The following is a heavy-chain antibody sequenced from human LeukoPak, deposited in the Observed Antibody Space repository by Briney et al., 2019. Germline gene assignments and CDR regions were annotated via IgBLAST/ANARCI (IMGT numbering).Heavy chain of an antibody. V-gene: IGHV3-30*02. CDR2: IRYDGSNK. D-gene: IGHD3-10*01. CDR3: AKGGKPHPYGSGSYYPFDY. Sequence: PGGSLRLSCAASGFTFSSYGMHWVRQAPGKGLEWVAFIRYDGSNKYYADSVKGRFTISRDNSKNTLYLQMNSLRAEDTAVYYCAKGGKPHPYGSGSYYPFDYWGQGTLVTVSS. J-gene: IGHJ4*02. CDR1: GFTFSSYG.